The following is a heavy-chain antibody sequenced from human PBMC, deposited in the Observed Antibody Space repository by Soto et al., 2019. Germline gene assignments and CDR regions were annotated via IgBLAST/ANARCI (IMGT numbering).Heavy chain of an antibody. CDR1: GGSISSGGYS. CDR3: ARGTDRGWFDP. Sequence: SETLSLTCAVSGGSISSGGYSWSWIRQPPGKGLEWIGYIYHSRSTYYNPSLKSRVTISVDRSKNQFSLKLSSVTAADTAVYYCARGTDRGWFDPWGQGTLVTVSS. D-gene: IGHD3-10*01. CDR2: IYHSRST. V-gene: IGHV4-30-2*01. J-gene: IGHJ5*02.